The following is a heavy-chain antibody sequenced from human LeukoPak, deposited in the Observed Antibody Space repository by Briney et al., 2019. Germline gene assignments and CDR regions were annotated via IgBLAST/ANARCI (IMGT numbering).Heavy chain of an antibody. CDR2: INHSGST. CDR1: GGSFSGYY. Sequence: SETLSLTCAVYGGSFSGYYWSWIRQPPGKGLEWIGEINHSGSTNYNPSLKSRVTISVDTSKNQFSLKLSSVTAADTAVYYCARLNMDVWGQGTTVTVSS. CDR3: ARLNMDV. J-gene: IGHJ6*02. V-gene: IGHV4-34*01.